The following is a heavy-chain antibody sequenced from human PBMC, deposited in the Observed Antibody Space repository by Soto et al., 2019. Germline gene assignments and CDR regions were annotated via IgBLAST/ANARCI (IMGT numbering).Heavy chain of an antibody. CDR2: INAGNGNT. CDR3: ARDHFSAAAGTGGFDY. V-gene: IGHV1-3*05. CDR1: GYTFTSYA. Sequence: QVQLVQSGAEEKKPGASVKVSCKASGYTFTSYAMHWVRQAPGQRLEWMGWINAGNGNTKYSQKFQGRVTITRDTSARPAYMELSGLRSEDTAVYYCARDHFSAAAGTGGFDYWGQGTLVTVSS. D-gene: IGHD6-13*01. J-gene: IGHJ4*02.